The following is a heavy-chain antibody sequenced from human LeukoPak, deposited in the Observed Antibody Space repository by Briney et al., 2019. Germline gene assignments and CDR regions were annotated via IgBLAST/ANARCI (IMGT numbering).Heavy chain of an antibody. CDR1: GYTFTDYY. V-gene: IGHV1-2*02. Sequence: GASVKVSCKASGYTFTDYYMHWVRQAPGQGLEWMGWINPNSGGTNYAQKFQGRVTMTTDTSTTTAYMELRSLRSDDTAVYYCAREGGWGPTDYGDHVYWGQGTLVTVSS. CDR2: INPNSGGT. J-gene: IGHJ4*02. CDR3: AREGGWGPTDYGDHVY. D-gene: IGHD4-17*01.